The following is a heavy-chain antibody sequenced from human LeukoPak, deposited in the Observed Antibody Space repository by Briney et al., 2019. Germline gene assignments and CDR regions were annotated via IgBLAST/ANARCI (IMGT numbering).Heavy chain of an antibody. CDR2: ISSSGSAI. V-gene: IGHV3-48*01. D-gene: IGHD2-15*01. CDR3: VRVKGSYFDY. CDR1: GFPLSSYS. Sequence: PGGSLRLSCAAPGFPLSSYSINWVRQAPGKGLEWVPYISSSGSAIYYVDSVKGRFTVSRDNAKNSLFLQMNSPRAEDTAVYYCVRVKGSYFDYWGQGALVTVSS. J-gene: IGHJ4*02.